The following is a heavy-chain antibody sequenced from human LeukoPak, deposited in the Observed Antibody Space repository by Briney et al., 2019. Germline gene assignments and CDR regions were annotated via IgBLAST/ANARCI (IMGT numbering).Heavy chain of an antibody. CDR3: ARVGESFEEYYYDSSGYYSFDY. Sequence: ASVKVSCKASGYTFTGYYMHWVRQAPGQGLEWMGWINPNSGGTNYAQKFQGRVTMTRDTSISTAYMELSRLRSDDTAVYYCARVGESFEEYYYDSSGYYSFDYWGQGTLVTVSS. CDR2: INPNSGGT. D-gene: IGHD3-22*01. V-gene: IGHV1-2*02. CDR1: GYTFTGYY. J-gene: IGHJ4*02.